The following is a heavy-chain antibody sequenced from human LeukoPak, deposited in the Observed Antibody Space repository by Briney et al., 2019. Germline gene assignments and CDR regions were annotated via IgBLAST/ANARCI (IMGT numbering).Heavy chain of an antibody. CDR3: AREPMRYYDSSYYFDY. CDR2: IYYSGST. D-gene: IGHD3-22*01. J-gene: IGHJ4*02. V-gene: IGHV4-59*12. Sequence: SETLSLTCTVSGGSISSYYWSWIRQPPGKGLEWIGYIYYSGSTNYNPSLKSRVTISVDTSKNQFSLKLSSVTAADTAVYYCAREPMRYYDSSYYFDYWGQGTLVTVSS. CDR1: GGSISSYY.